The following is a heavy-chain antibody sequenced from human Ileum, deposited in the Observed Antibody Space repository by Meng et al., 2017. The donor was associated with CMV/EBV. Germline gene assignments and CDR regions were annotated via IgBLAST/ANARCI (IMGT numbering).Heavy chain of an antibody. Sequence: QLQGSGPGLGTPSETLSLTCGVSGGSISDYPWAWIRKSAGNGLQWLGRLRTSGTIDHNPSFKSRVTLSRDTSKNQFSLKFSSVTAADTAVYYCGRAGARGVPVDIWGQGTLVTVSS. CDR1: GGSISDYP. CDR2: LRTSGTI. V-gene: IGHV4-4*07. CDR3: GRAGARGVPVDI. D-gene: IGHD3-10*01. J-gene: IGHJ4*02.